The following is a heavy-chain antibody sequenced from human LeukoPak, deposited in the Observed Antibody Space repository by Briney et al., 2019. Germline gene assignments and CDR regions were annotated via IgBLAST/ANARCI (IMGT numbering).Heavy chain of an antibody. V-gene: IGHV1-69*04. Sequence: ASVKVPCKASGGTFSSYAISWVRQAPGQGLEWMGRIIPILGIANYAQKFQGRVTITADKSTSTAYMELSSLRSEDTAVYYCARDDGYGSGTYYYDFWGQGTLVTVSS. D-gene: IGHD3-10*01. CDR3: ARDDGYGSGTYYYDF. J-gene: IGHJ4*02. CDR1: GGTFSSYA. CDR2: IIPILGIA.